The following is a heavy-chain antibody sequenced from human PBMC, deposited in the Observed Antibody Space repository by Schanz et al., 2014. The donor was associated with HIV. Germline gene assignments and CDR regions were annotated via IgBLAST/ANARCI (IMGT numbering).Heavy chain of an antibody. D-gene: IGHD3-22*01. Sequence: QMQLEESGGAVVRPGGSLRLSCAASGFDFSDAYMNWFRQAPGQRLEWLAQIDGGAGRIVRYADSVKGRFTISRDNSKDTLFLQMNSLRAEDTAFYYCATAHYDSNIPYFWGLGTLVTVSS. CDR2: IDGGAGRI. CDR3: ATAHYDSNIPYF. V-gene: IGHV3-NL1*01. J-gene: IGHJ4*02. CDR1: GFDFSDAY.